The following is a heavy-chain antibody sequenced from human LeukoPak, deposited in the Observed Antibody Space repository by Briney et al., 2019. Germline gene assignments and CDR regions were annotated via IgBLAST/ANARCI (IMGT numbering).Heavy chain of an antibody. J-gene: IGHJ4*02. Sequence: ASVKVSCKAPGYTFTSYDINWVRQAPGQGLEWMGWMNPNSGNTGYAQKFRGRVTITRNTSISTAYMELSSLRSEDTAVYYCARVIDDYWGQGTLVTVSS. CDR2: MNPNSGNT. CDR1: GYTFTSYD. V-gene: IGHV1-8*01. D-gene: IGHD2-15*01. CDR3: ARVIDDY.